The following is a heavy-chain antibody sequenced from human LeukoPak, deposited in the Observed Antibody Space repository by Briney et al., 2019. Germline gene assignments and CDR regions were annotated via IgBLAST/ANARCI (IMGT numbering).Heavy chain of an antibody. D-gene: IGHD5-24*01. CDR1: GFIFSSYC. CDR3: VRVRDGYNSFFDY. J-gene: IGHJ4*02. Sequence: GGSLRLSRGASGFIFSSYCMHWVRQAPGKGLVWVSRINSDGTTTNYADSVKGRFTISRDNAKNTLYLQMNSLRAEDTAVYYCVRVRDGYNSFFDYWGQGTLVTVSS. V-gene: IGHV3-74*01. CDR2: INSDGTTT.